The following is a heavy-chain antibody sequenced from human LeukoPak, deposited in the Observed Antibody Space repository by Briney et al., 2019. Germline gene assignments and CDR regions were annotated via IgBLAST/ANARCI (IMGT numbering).Heavy chain of an antibody. D-gene: IGHD6-19*01. V-gene: IGHV3-74*01. CDR1: GFTFSSYW. CDR2: INSDGSST. CDR3: ARSPRYSSGSLEP. Sequence: GGSLRLSCAASGFTFSSYWMHWVRQAPGKGLVWVSRINSDGSSTSYADSVKGRFTVSRDNAKNTLYLQMNSLRAEDTAVYYCARSPRYSSGSLEPWGQGTLVTVSS. J-gene: IGHJ4*02.